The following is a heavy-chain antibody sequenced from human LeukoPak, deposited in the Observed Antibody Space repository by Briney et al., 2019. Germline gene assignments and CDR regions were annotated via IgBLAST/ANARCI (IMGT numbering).Heavy chain of an antibody. CDR3: AREEALRPEFDY. J-gene: IGHJ4*02. CDR2: INPNSGGT. CDR1: GYTFTGYY. Sequence: ASVKVSCKASGYTFTGYYMHWVRQAPGQGLEWMGWINPNSGGTNYAQKFQGRVTMTRDTSISTAYMELSRLRSDDTAVYYCAREEALRPEFDYWGQGILVTVSS. D-gene: IGHD4-17*01. V-gene: IGHV1-2*02.